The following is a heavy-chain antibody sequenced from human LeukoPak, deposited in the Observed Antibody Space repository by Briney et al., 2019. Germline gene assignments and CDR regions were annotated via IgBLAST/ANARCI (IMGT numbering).Heavy chain of an antibody. J-gene: IGHJ4*02. V-gene: IGHV3-64*01. CDR1: GFTFSNYA. D-gene: IGHD1-14*01. CDR2: ISSNGGST. Sequence: GGSLRLSCAASGFTFSNYAMHWVRQAPGKGLEYVPAISSNGGSTYYANSVKGRFTISRDSSKNTLYLQMGSLRAEDMAVYYCARGTMRVALDYWGQGTLVTVSS. CDR3: ARGTMRVALDY.